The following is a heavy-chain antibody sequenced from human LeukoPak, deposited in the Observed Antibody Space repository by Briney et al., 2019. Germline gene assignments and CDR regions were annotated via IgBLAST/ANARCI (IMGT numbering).Heavy chain of an antibody. V-gene: IGHV1-69*04. D-gene: IGHD3-9*01. Sequence: EAPVKVSCKASGGTFTNYAINWVRQTPGQGLEWMGRIIRILDVTNDAQKFQGRVTITGDQSTSTAYMEVRSLRSEDTAVYYCARGGGVDILTGFQYWGQGTLVTVSS. CDR3: ARGGGVDILTGFQY. CDR1: GGTFTNYA. J-gene: IGHJ4*02. CDR2: IIRILDVT.